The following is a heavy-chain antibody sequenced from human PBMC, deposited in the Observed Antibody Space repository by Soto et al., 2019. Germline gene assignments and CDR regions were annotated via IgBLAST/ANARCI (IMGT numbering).Heavy chain of an antibody. J-gene: IGHJ6*02. CDR2: IWYDGSNK. Sequence: QVQLVESGGGVVQPGRSLRLSCAASGFTFSSYGMHWVRQAPGKGLEWVAVIWYDGSNKYYADSVKGRFTISRDNSKNTLYLQMNSLRAEDTAVYYCVLDRGFRDYYGMDVWGQGTTVTVSS. CDR3: VLDRGFRDYYGMDV. CDR1: GFTFSSYG. V-gene: IGHV3-33*01. D-gene: IGHD3-10*01.